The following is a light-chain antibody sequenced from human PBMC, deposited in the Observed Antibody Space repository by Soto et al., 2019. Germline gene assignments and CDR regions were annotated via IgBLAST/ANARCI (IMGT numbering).Light chain of an antibody. CDR2: KDT. CDR3: KSADSSGTYYL. CDR1: ALPKRH. J-gene: IGLJ1*01. V-gene: IGLV3-25*03. Sequence: SYELIQPPSVSVSPGQTARITCSGDALPKRHAFWYQEQAGQAPVMVIYKDTERTSGIPERFSGSSSGTTVTLTISGVQAEDESDYHCKSADSSGTYYLFGPGTKLTVL.